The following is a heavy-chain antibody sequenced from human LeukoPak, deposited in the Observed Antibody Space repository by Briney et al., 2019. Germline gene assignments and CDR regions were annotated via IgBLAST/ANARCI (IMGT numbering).Heavy chain of an antibody. V-gene: IGHV1-46*01. Sequence: ASVKVSCKASAYTFTNYYIHWVRQAPGQGLEWMGRINPSGDSTNYAQKFQGRVTMTRDTSTSTVYMELSRLRSEDAAVYYCARDGRRHGSGSYSVGFDYWGQGTLVTVSS. CDR2: INPSGDST. CDR1: AYTFTNYY. J-gene: IGHJ4*02. CDR3: ARDGRRHGSGSYSVGFDY. D-gene: IGHD3-10*01.